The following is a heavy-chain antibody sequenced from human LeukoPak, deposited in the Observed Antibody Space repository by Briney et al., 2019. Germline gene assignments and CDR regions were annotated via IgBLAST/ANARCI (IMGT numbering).Heavy chain of an antibody. Sequence: NPSETLSLTCTVSGGSISSGGYYWSWIRQHPGKGLEWIGYIYYSGSTYYNPSLKSRVTISVDTSKNQFSLKLSSVTAADTAVYYCARDFGRYYFDYWGQGTLVTVSS. CDR1: GGSISSGGYY. D-gene: IGHD1-26*01. J-gene: IGHJ4*02. CDR2: IYYSGST. V-gene: IGHV4-31*03. CDR3: ARDFGRYYFDY.